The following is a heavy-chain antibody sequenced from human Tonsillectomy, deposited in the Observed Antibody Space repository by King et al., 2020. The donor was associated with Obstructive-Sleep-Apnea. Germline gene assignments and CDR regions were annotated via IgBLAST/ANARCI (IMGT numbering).Heavy chain of an antibody. D-gene: IGHD2-15*01. J-gene: IGHJ4*02. CDR2: IKTKTDDGPT. CDR3: TTERSGGSCYFQN. V-gene: IGHV3-15*01. Sequence: VQLVESGGGLVEPGGSLRLSCAASGFTFNKAWMSWVRQAPGKGLEWVSRIKTKTDDGPTDYAAPVKGRFTISRDDSKNMLYLQMSSLKTEDTAVYYCTTERSGGSCYFQNWGQGTLVTVPS. CDR1: GFTFNKAW.